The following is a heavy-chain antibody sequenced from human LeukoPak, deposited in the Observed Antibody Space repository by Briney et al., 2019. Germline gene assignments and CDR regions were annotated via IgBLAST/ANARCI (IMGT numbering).Heavy chain of an antibody. CDR3: ARGGNSEYSSSSY. V-gene: IGHV4-38-2*01. D-gene: IGHD6-6*01. Sequence: SETLSLTCAVSGYSISSGYYWGWIRPPPGKGLEWIGSFYHSGSPYYNPSLKSRVTISVDTSKNQFSLKLSSVTAADTAVYYCARGGNSEYSSSSYWGQGTLVTVSS. CDR2: FYHSGSP. J-gene: IGHJ4*02. CDR1: GYSISSGYY.